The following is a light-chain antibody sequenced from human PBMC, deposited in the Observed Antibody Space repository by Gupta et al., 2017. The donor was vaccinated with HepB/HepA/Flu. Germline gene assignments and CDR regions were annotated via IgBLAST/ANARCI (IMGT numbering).Light chain of an antibody. V-gene: IGKV1-5*03. CDR1: QNVDNW. Sequence: DIQMTQSPSTLSVYVGDTVTITCRASQNVDNWVAWYQQKPGKGPKLLIHRASKLQSGVPSRFSGSGSGTEFIFTISRLQPDDFATYYCQQDKDFPTFGGGTKVEI. J-gene: IGKJ4*01. CDR2: RAS. CDR3: QQDKDFPT.